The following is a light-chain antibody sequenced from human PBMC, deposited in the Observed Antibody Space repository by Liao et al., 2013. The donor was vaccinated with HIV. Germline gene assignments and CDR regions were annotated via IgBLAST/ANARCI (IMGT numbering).Light chain of an antibody. CDR1: NIGSKS. CDR3: QVWDSSSEVYV. CDR2: YDN. V-gene: IGLV3-21*01. J-gene: IGLJ1*01. Sequence: SYELTQPPSVSVAPGETARITCGGNNIGSKSVHWYQQKPGQAPVLVIYYDNDRPSGIPDRFSGFISGNTATLTINRVDAGDEADYYCQVWDSSSEVYVFGTGTKVTVL.